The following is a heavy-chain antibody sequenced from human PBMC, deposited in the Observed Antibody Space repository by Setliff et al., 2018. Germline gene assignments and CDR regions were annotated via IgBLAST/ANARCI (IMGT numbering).Heavy chain of an antibody. Sequence: SETLSLTCTVSGGSISNYYWSWIRQPPGKGLEWIGYVSHSGRTNHNPSLKSRVIISLEMSKKQFALKVSSATAADTAVYYCATTNWDYYYMDVWGKGSMVTVSS. CDR2: VSHSGRT. J-gene: IGHJ6*03. D-gene: IGHD2-8*01. CDR3: ATTNWDYYYMDV. CDR1: GGSISNYY. V-gene: IGHV4-59*08.